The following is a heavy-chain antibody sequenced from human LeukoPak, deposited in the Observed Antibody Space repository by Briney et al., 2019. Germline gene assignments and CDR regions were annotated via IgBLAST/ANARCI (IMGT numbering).Heavy chain of an antibody. CDR2: ISGPGVYT. D-gene: IGHD3-16*01. V-gene: IGHV3-23*01. CDR3: ASGWGMVV. CDR1: RSTFSNFA. Sequence: PGRSLRLSCVASRSTFSNFAINGVRQAPGRGREWVSSISGPGVYTNYADSGKGPFTISRDNSENTMYLQMNALRAEDTAVYDCASGWGMVVGGQGNPVTVSS. J-gene: IGHJ6*01.